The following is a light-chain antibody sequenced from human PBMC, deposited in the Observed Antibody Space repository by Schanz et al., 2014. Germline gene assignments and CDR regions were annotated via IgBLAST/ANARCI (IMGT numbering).Light chain of an antibody. V-gene: IGKV3-20*01. CDR3: QHYSLSPL. CDR2: GAS. CDR1: QSVSSID. J-gene: IGKJ1*01. Sequence: EIVLTQSPGARSLSPGDRATLSCRASQSVSSIDLAWYQQKPGQAPNVLIYGASRRATGIPDRFSGSGSGTDFTLTISRLEPEDFAVYYCQHYSLSPLFGQGTKVDI.